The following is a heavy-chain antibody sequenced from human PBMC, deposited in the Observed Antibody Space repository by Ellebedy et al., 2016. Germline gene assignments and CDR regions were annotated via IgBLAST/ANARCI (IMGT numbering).Heavy chain of an antibody. Sequence: GGSLRLSCEASGFSFTSYAMHWVRQAPGKGLEWVAVISYDGSNKYYADSVKGRFTISRDNSRNTVFLQMSSLRPDDTTVYYCAKEAICTNDRCYWAERAMDVWGQGTTVTVSS. CDR1: GFSFTSYA. CDR2: ISYDGSNK. J-gene: IGHJ6*02. D-gene: IGHD2-8*01. CDR3: AKEAICTNDRCYWAERAMDV. V-gene: IGHV3-30*18.